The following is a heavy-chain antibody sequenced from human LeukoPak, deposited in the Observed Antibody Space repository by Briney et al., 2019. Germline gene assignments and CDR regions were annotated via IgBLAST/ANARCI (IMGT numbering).Heavy chain of an antibody. CDR2: IFHIGNT. CDR3: AGTVTTHFAY. D-gene: IGHD4-17*01. CDR1: PGSISRFY. V-gene: IGHV4-59*08. Sequence: PSETLSLTCSVSPGSISRFYWSWIRQAPGKEPERIGYIFHIGNTNYNPSLRGRVTISIDTSKNEFSLDLTSVTAADTAVYYCAGTVTTHFAYWGQGALVTVSS. J-gene: IGHJ4*02.